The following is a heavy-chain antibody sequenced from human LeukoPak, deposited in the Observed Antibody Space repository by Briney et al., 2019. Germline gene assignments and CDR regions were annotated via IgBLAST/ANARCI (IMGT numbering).Heavy chain of an antibody. Sequence: AAVEVSCKASGYTFTSYGISWVRQAPGQELEWMGWIGAYNGNTNYAQKLQGRVTMTTDTSTSTAYMELRSLRSDDTAVYYCARAPILYEELDYWGQGTLVTVSS. CDR3: ARAPILYEELDY. CDR1: GYTFTSYG. J-gene: IGHJ4*02. V-gene: IGHV1-18*01. CDR2: IGAYNGNT. D-gene: IGHD2-8*01.